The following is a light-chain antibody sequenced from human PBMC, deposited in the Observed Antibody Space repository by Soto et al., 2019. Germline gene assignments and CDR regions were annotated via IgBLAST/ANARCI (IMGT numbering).Light chain of an antibody. J-gene: IGKJ1*01. CDR2: DVS. CDR3: QQYNTFWT. Sequence: DIQMTQSPSTLSASVGERVTITCRASQSISSRLAWYQQKPGKAPKLLIYDVSSLESGVPSRFSGSGSGTEFTLTISSLQPDDSATYYCQQYNTFWTFGQGTKVDIK. CDR1: QSISSR. V-gene: IGKV1-5*01.